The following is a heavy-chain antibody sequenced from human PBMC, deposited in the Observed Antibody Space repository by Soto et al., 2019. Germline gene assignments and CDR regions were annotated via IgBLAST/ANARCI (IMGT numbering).Heavy chain of an antibody. D-gene: IGHD4-17*01. CDR2: MNPNSGNT. V-gene: IGHV1-8*02. Sequence: ASVKVSCKASGNTFPNYAIHWLRQAPGQRLEWMGWMNPNSGNTGYVKKFQGRVTMTRDTSMSTAYMELSSLRSEDTAVYYCARGIKHGDYSRWFDPWGPGTLVTVSS. CDR3: ARGIKHGDYSRWFDP. J-gene: IGHJ5*02. CDR1: GNTFPNYA.